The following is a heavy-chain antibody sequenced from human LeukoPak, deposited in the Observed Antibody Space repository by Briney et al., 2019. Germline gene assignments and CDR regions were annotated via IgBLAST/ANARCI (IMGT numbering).Heavy chain of an antibody. CDR2: IYYSGLA. CDR1: GDSISSTYY. V-gene: IGHV4-39*01. CDR3: ARPRDYKLHPFDS. J-gene: IGHJ4*02. Sequence: SETLSLTCTVSGDSISSTYYWGWIRQPPGKGLEWIGSIYYSGLAYYNPSPKSRVTISVDTSKNQFSLKLDSVTAADTAVYYCARPRDYKLHPFDSWGQGTLVTVSS. D-gene: IGHD4-11*01.